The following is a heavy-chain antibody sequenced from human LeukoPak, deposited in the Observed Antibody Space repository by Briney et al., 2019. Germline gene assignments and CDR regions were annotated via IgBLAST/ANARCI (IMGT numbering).Heavy chain of an antibody. Sequence: SETLSLTCTVSGGSISSGSYYWSWIRQPAGKGLEWIGRIYTSGSTNCNPSLKSRVTISVDTSKNQFSLKLSSVTAADTAVYYCARGRLGFLYYYYYMDVWGKGTTVTVSS. D-gene: IGHD3-16*01. CDR1: GGSISSGSYY. CDR3: ARGRLGFLYYYYYMDV. CDR2: IYTSGST. V-gene: IGHV4-61*02. J-gene: IGHJ6*03.